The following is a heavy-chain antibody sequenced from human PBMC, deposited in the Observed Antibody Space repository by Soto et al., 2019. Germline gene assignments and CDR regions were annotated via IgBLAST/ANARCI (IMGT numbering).Heavy chain of an antibody. CDR3: GRILRHNFFPPDY. D-gene: IGHD6-25*01. Sequence: QVTLKESGPVLVKATETLTLTCTVSGISLSNERTGVSWIHQPPGKALEWHAHIFSNDEKSYNASLKNRLTISTDTSKSQVVLIMTNLVPVDTGTYFCGRILRHNFFPPDYWVRGTPVTVFS. CDR2: IFSNDEK. J-gene: IGHJ4*02. CDR1: GISLSNERTG. V-gene: IGHV2-26*01.